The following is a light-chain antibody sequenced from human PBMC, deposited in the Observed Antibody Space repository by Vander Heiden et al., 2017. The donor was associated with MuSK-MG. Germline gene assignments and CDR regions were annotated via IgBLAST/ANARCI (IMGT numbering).Light chain of an antibody. CDR1: SSHIGSNY. Sequence: QSVLTQPPSASGTPGQRVTISCSGSSSHIGSNYVYWYQQLPGTAPKLLIYMNNQRPSGVPDRFSGSKSGTSASLAISGLRSEDEADYYCAAWDDSLSVHVVFGGGTKLTVL. CDR2: MNN. V-gene: IGLV1-47*01. J-gene: IGLJ2*01. CDR3: AAWDDSLSVHVV.